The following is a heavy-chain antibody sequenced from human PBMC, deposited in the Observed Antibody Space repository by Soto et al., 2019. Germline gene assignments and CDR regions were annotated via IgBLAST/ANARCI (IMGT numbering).Heavy chain of an antibody. V-gene: IGHV3-48*02. CDR3: ARDRKKGSTSYYYGMDV. J-gene: IGHJ6*02. CDR2: ISSSSSTI. CDR1: GFTFSSYS. Sequence: LRLSCAASGFTFSSYSMNWVRQAPGKGLEWVSYISSSSSTIYYADSVKGRFTISRDNAKNSLYLQMNGLRDEDTAVYYCARDRKKGSTSYYYGMDVWGQGTTVTVSS. D-gene: IGHD1-1*01.